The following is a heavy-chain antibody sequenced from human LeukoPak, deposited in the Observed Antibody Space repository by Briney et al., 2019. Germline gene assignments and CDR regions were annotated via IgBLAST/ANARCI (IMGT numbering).Heavy chain of an antibody. Sequence: GGSLRLSCAASGFSFSNTFSNAWMSWLRQAPGKGLEWVGRIKTKTDGGTTDYAAPVKGRFTISRDDSTHTLYLQMNSLKTEDTGLYYCTTEDYLVRGLDYWGQGTLVTVSS. CDR3: TTEDYLVRGLDY. CDR1: GFSFSNTFSNAW. D-gene: IGHD3-10*01. V-gene: IGHV3-15*01. CDR2: IKTKTDGGTT. J-gene: IGHJ4*02.